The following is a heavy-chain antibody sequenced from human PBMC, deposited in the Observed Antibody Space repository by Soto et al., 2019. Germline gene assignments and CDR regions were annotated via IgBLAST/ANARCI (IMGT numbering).Heavy chain of an antibody. D-gene: IGHD3-22*01. Sequence: SVKVSCKASGGTFSSYSISWVLQAPGQGLEWMGGIIPIFGTANYAQKFQGRVTITADKSTSTAYMELSSLRSEDTAVYYCARDQNDSSGATGYWGQGTLVTVSS. J-gene: IGHJ4*02. V-gene: IGHV1-69*06. CDR2: IIPIFGTA. CDR3: ARDQNDSSGATGY. CDR1: GGTFSSYS.